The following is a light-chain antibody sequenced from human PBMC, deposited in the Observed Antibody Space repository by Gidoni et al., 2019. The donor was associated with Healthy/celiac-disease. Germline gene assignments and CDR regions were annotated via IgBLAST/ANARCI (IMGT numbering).Light chain of an antibody. Sequence: SGSPGQSITISCTGTSSDVGGYNYVSWYQQHPGKAPKLMIYEVSNRPSGVSNRFSGSKSGNTASLTISGLQAEDEADYYCSSYTSSSIAFGGGTKLTVL. J-gene: IGLJ2*01. CDR2: EVS. CDR3: SSYTSSSIA. V-gene: IGLV2-14*01. CDR1: SSDVGGYNY.